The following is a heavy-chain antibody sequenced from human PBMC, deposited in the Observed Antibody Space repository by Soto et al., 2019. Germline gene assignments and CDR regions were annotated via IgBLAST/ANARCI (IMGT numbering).Heavy chain of an antibody. J-gene: IGHJ5*02. D-gene: IGHD3-3*01. CDR1: GFTFSKAW. CDR2: MKSKTNGGTT. Sequence: GESLRLSCAASGFTFSKAWMSWVRQAPGKGLAWVGRMKSKTNGGTTDYAALEKGRFTISRDDSKNTRQLQMNILKTEDTAVYYCTTDLTIFGVVTPYWFDPWGQGTLVTVSS. V-gene: IGHV3-15*01. CDR3: TTDLTIFGVVTPYWFDP.